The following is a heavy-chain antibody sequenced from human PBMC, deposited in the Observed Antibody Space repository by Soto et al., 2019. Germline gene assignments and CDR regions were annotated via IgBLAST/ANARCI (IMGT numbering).Heavy chain of an antibody. CDR3: AKESVSTLYYDSSNGLGV. D-gene: IGHD3-22*01. V-gene: IGHV3-30*18. CDR2: MSNDGRNK. J-gene: IGHJ6*02. Sequence: QVQLVESGGGVVQPGRSLRLSCAASGFTFSTYGMHWVRQAPGKGLEWVAVMSNDGRNKYYADSVKGRFTISRDNSKNTLNLQMDSLRAEDTALYYCAKESVSTLYYDSSNGLGVWGQGTTVTVSS. CDR1: GFTFSTYG.